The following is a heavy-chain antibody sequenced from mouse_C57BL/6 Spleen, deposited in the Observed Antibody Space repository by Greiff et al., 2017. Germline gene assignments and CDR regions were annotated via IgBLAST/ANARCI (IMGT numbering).Heavy chain of an antibody. CDR3: AKDTVVAPYAMDY. CDR1: GFSLTSYG. D-gene: IGHD1-1*01. Sequence: QVQLQQSGPGLVQPSQSLSITCTVSGFSLTSYGVHWVRQSPVKGLEWLGVIWRGGSTAYYAAFMSRLSITKDNSKSQVFFKMNSLQADDAAIYYCAKDTVVAPYAMDYWGQGTSVTVSS. V-gene: IGHV2-5*01. CDR2: IWRGGST. J-gene: IGHJ4*01.